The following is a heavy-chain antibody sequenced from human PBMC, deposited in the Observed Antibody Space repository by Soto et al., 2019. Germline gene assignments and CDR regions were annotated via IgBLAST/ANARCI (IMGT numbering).Heavy chain of an antibody. CDR2: IIPIFGTA. CDR1: GGSFISYA. CDR3: ARVQSGYYDY. V-gene: IGHV1-69*01. J-gene: IGHJ4*02. D-gene: IGHD3-3*01. Sequence: SVKVSCKASGGSFISYAIIWVRQAPGQGLEWMGGIIPIFGTANYAQKFQGRVTITADESTSTAYMELSSLRSEDTAVYYCARVQSGYYDYWGQGTLVTVSS.